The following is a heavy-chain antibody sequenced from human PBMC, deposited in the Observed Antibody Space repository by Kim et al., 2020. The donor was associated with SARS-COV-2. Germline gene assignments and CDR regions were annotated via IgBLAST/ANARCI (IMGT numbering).Heavy chain of an antibody. CDR2: IIPIFGTA. D-gene: IGHD3-10*01. V-gene: IGHV1-69*13. CDR3: ARVPRNLPPDYYGSGKHGGGGS. Sequence: SVKVSCKASGGTFSSYAISWVRQAPGQGLEWMGGIIPIFGTANYAQKFQGRVTITADESTSTAYMELSSLRSEDTAVYYCARVPRNLPPDYYGSGKHGGGGSWGQGTLVTVSS. J-gene: IGHJ5*02. CDR1: GGTFSSYA.